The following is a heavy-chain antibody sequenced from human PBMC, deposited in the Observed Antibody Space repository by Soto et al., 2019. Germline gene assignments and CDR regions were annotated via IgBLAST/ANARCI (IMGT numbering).Heavy chain of an antibody. Sequence: GGSLRLSCAASGFTFSSYAMSWVRQAPGKGLECVSAISTDGGSKSYPNSVRGRFTVSRDNSKNTLYLQMGSLRPEDTAVYYCVREYRYCGGGSCKTWSGGSDIWGQGIMVTVSS. D-gene: IGHD2-15*01. CDR1: GFTFSSYA. CDR2: ISTDGGSK. CDR3: VREYRYCGGGSCKTWSGGSDI. V-gene: IGHV3-64*01. J-gene: IGHJ3*02.